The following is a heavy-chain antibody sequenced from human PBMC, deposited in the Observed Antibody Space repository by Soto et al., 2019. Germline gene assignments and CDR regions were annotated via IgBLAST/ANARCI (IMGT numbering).Heavy chain of an antibody. V-gene: IGHV3-49*05. CDR1: GFTFGDYA. CDR3: TRGLVPYYFPYYFDY. Sequence: EVQLVESGGGLVKPGRSLRLSCTASGFTFGDYAMSWFRQAPGKGLEWVGFIRSKAYGGTTEYAASVKGRFTISRDDSKSIAYLQMNSLKTEDTAVYYCTRGLVPYYFPYYFDYWGQGTLVTVSS. CDR2: IRSKAYGGTT. D-gene: IGHD3-22*01. J-gene: IGHJ4*02.